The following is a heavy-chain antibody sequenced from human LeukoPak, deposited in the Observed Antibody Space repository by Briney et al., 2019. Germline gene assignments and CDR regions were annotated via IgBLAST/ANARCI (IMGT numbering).Heavy chain of an antibody. D-gene: IGHD3-22*01. Sequence: PGGSLKLSCAASGFTFSSYAMSWVRQAPGKGLEWVANIKQDGSEKYYVDSVKGRFTISRDNAKNSLYLQMNSLRAEDTAVYYCARGGYSLYWGQGTLVTVSS. CDR1: GFTFSSYA. CDR3: ARGGYSLY. CDR2: IKQDGSEK. V-gene: IGHV3-7*01. J-gene: IGHJ4*02.